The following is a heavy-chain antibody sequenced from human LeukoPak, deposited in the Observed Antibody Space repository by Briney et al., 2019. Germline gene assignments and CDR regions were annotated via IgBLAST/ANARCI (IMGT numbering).Heavy chain of an antibody. J-gene: IGHJ6*03. CDR2: IYYSGST. CDR3: ARATDGGSSTGEHYYYYYMDV. V-gene: IGHV4-4*02. Sequence: PSETLSLTCAVSGGSISSSNWWSWIRQPPGKGLEWIGYIYYSGSTNYNPSLKSRVTISVDTSKNQFSLKLSSVTAADTAVYYCARATDGGSSTGEHYYYYYMDVWGKGTTVTVSS. D-gene: IGHD3-16*01. CDR1: GGSISSSNW.